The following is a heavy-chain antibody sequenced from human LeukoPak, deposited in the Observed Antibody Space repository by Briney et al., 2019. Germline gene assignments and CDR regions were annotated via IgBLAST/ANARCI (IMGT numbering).Heavy chain of an antibody. CDR3: ASFFPDYYYYMDV. Sequence: GGSLRLSCAASGFTFSSYSMNWVRQAPGKGLEWVSSISSSSSYIYYADSVKGRFTISRDNAKNSLYLQMNSLRAEDTAVYYCASFFPDYYYYMDVWGKGTTVTVSS. V-gene: IGHV3-21*01. J-gene: IGHJ6*03. CDR2: ISSSSSYI. CDR1: GFTFSSYS.